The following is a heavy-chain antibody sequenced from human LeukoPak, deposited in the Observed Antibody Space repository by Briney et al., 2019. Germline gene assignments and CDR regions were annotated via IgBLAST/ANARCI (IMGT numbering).Heavy chain of an antibody. Sequence: GGSLRLSCAASGFTLSSYAMSWVRQAPGKGLEWVSAISGSGGSTYYADSVKGRFTISRDNSKNTLYLQINSLRAEDTAVYYCAKGYSSGWYAHFDYWGQGTLVTVSS. D-gene: IGHD6-19*01. CDR2: ISGSGGST. V-gene: IGHV3-23*01. J-gene: IGHJ4*02. CDR1: GFTLSSYA. CDR3: AKGYSSGWYAHFDY.